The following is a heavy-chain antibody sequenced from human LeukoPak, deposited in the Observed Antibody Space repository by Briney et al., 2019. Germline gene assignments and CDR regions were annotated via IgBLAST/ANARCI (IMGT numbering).Heavy chain of an antibody. CDR2: INPGGSSI. Sequence: GGALTLSCAASGFTFSSYWMHWLRQVPGKGLVWVARINPGGSSIAYADSVKGRFTISRDNDKNTLYLQIDSLRAEDTGVYYCARSNQADDYWGQGTLVTVSS. J-gene: IGHJ4*02. CDR3: ARSNQADDY. CDR1: GFTFSSYW. D-gene: IGHD1-14*01. V-gene: IGHV3-74*01.